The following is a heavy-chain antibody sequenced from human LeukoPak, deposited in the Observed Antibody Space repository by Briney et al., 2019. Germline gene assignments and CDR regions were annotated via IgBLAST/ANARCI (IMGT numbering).Heavy chain of an antibody. CDR3: ARVIAAANFDY. V-gene: IGHV4-34*01. Sequence: SETLSLTCAVYGGSFSGYYWSWIRQPPGKGPEWIGEINHSGSTNYNPSLKSRVTISVDTSKNQFSLKLSSVTAADTAVYYCARVIAAANFDYWGQGTLVTVSS. J-gene: IGHJ4*02. CDR2: INHSGST. CDR1: GGSFSGYY. D-gene: IGHD6-13*01.